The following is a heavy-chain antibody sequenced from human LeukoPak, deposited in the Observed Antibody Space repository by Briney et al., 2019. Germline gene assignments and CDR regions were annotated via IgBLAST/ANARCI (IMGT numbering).Heavy chain of an antibody. CDR2: INPNSGGT. CDR1: GYTFTGYY. J-gene: IGHJ4*02. Sequence: GASVKVSCKASGYTFTGYYMHWVRQAPGQGLEWMGWINPNSGGTNYAQKFQGRVTMTRDTSISTAYMELGRLRSDDTAVYYCARDLNSAYGGYFDYWGQGTLVTVSS. V-gene: IGHV1-2*02. CDR3: ARDLNSAYGGYFDY. D-gene: IGHD3-22*01.